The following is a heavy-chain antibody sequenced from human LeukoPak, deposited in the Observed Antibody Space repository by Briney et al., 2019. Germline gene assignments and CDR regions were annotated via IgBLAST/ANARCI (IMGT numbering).Heavy chain of an antibody. Sequence: SETLSLTCAVYGGSFSGYYWSWIRQPPGKGLEWIGEINHSGSTNYNPSLKSRVTISVDTSKNQFSLKLSSVTAADTAVYYCARRNTSPAYSSSPGRRGPFDYWGQGTLVTVSS. J-gene: IGHJ4*02. V-gene: IGHV4-34*01. CDR1: GGSFSGYY. CDR2: INHSGST. D-gene: IGHD6-6*01. CDR3: ARRNTSPAYSSSPGRRGPFDY.